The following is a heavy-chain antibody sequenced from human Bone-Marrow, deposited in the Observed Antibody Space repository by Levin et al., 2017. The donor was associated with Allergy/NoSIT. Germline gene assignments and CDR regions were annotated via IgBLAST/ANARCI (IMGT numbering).Heavy chain of an antibody. J-gene: IGHJ4*02. V-gene: IGHV3-74*01. Sequence: GESLKISCAASGFTFSRYWMHWVRQAPGKGLVWVSRIKNDGSSTGYADSVKGRFTISRDNAKNTLYLQMNSLRAEDTAVYYCARDSYDISTRYDAGFDYWGQGALVTVSS. D-gene: IGHD3-9*01. CDR1: GFTFSRYW. CDR2: IKNDGSST. CDR3: ARDSYDISTRYDAGFDY.